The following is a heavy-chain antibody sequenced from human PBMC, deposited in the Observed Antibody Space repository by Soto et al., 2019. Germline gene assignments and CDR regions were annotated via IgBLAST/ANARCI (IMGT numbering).Heavy chain of an antibody. CDR1: GFMFSSFA. CDR2: ISGSGGST. J-gene: IGHJ4*02. Sequence: GGSLRLSCAGSGFMFSSFAMTWVRQAPGKGLEWVSAISGSGGSTYYADSVKGRFTISRDNSKNTLYLQMNSLRAEDTAVYYCAKEKDVAVAGFDYWGQGTLVTVSS. CDR3: AKEKDVAVAGFDY. V-gene: IGHV3-23*01. D-gene: IGHD6-19*01.